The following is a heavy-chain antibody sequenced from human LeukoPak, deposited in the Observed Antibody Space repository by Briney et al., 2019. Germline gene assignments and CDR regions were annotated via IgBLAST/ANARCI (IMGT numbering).Heavy chain of an antibody. CDR3: ARLYQQSKWKYYYYYMDV. V-gene: IGHV4-34*01. J-gene: IGHJ6*03. CDR1: GGSFSGYY. CDR2: INHSGST. D-gene: IGHD1-1*01. Sequence: PSETLSLICAVYGGSFSGYYWSWIRQPPGKGLEWIGEINHSGSTNYNPSLKSRDAISVDTSKNQFSLKLSSVTAAATAVYYCARLYQQSKWKYYYYYMDVGGKGSAVTVSS.